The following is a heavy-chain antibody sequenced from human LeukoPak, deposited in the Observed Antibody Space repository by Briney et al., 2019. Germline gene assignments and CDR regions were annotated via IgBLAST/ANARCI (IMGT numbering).Heavy chain of an antibody. CDR3: ARVKYAYYYDSSGYYFDY. D-gene: IGHD3-22*01. CDR1: GGSISSSSYY. CDR2: IYYSGST. V-gene: IGHV4-39*01. Sequence: SETLSLTCTVSGGSISSSSYYWGWIRQPPGKGLEWIGSIYYSGSTYYNPSLKSRVTISADTSKNQFSLKLSSVTAADTAVYYCARVKYAYYYDSSGYYFDYWGQGTLVTVSS. J-gene: IGHJ4*02.